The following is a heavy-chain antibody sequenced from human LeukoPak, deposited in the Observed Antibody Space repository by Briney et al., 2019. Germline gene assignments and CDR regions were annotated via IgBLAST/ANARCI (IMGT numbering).Heavy chain of an antibody. J-gene: IGHJ6*03. D-gene: IGHD1-26*01. CDR2: IYTSGST. V-gene: IGHV4-61*02. Sequence: PSQTLSLTCTVSGGSISSGSYYWSWLRQPAGKGLEWIGRIYTSGSTNYNPSLKSRVTISVDTSKNQFSLKLSSVTAADTAVYYCARTGGYMDVWGKGTTVTVSS. CDR3: ARTGGYMDV. CDR1: GGSISSGSYY.